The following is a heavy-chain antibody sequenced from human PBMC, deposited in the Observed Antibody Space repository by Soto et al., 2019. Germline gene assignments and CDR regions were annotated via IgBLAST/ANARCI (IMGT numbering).Heavy chain of an antibody. CDR2: INPSGGST. D-gene: IGHD3-22*01. CDR3: ARDYRNYYDSSGYPGYYYGMDV. Sequence: AASVKVSCKASGYTFTSYYMHWVRQAPGQGLEWMRIINPSGGSTSYAQKFQGRVTMTRDTSTSTVYMELSSLRSEDTAVYYCARDYRNYYDSSGYPGYYYGMDVWGQGTTVTVSS. CDR1: GYTFTSYY. V-gene: IGHV1-46*03. J-gene: IGHJ6*02.